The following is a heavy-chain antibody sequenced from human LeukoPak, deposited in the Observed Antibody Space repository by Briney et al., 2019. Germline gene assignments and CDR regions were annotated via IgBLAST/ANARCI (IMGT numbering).Heavy chain of an antibody. CDR2: IYYSGST. D-gene: IGHD5-18*01. J-gene: IGHJ5*02. CDR1: GGSISSSSYY. Sequence: SETLSLTCTVSGGSISSSSYYWSWIRQLPGKGLEWIGYIYYSGSTNYNPSLKSRVTISVDTSKNQFSLKLSSVTAADTAVYYCARGESYSYGWGFDPWGQGTLVTVSS. V-gene: IGHV4-61*01. CDR3: ARGESYSYGWGFDP.